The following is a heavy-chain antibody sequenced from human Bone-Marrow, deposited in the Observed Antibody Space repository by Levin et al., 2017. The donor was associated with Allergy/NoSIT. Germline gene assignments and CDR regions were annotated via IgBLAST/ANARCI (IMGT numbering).Heavy chain of an antibody. D-gene: IGHD1-26*01. CDR1: GGTFSSYA. V-gene: IGHV1-69*13. CDR2: IIPIFGTA. CDR3: ARVAYSDPYYFDY. Sequence: SVKVSCKASGGTFSSYAISWVRQAPGQGLEWMGGIIPIFGTANYAQKFQGRVTITADESTSTAYMELSSLRSEDTAVHYCARVAYSDPYYFDYWGQGTLVTVSS. J-gene: IGHJ4*02.